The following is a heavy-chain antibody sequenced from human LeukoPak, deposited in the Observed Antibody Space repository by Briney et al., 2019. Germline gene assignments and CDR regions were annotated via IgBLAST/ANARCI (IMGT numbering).Heavy chain of an antibody. Sequence: PGGSLRLSCAASGFTFSNAWMSWVRQAPGKGLEWVGRIKSKTEGGTTDYAAHVKGRFTISRDDSKNTLYLQMNSLKTEATAVYNWTAVHTALGTGVDYWGQGPLVTVSS. J-gene: IGHJ4*02. V-gene: IGHV3-15*01. CDR1: GFTFSNAW. CDR3: TAVHTALGTGVDY. D-gene: IGHD5-18*01. CDR2: IKSKTEGGTT.